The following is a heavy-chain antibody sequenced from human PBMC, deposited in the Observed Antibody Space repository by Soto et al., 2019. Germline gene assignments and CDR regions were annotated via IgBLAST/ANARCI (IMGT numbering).Heavy chain of an antibody. J-gene: IGHJ4*02. CDR2: IWYDGSNK. D-gene: IGHD2-2*01. CDR1: GFTFRSYG. CDR3: ARDLSNYCSSNSCSQEEGDY. Sequence: QVQLVESGGGVVQPGRSLRLSCAASGFTFRSYGMHWVRQAPGKGLEWVAVIWYDGSNKYYADSVKGRFTISRDNSKNTLYLQMNSLRAEDTAVYYCARDLSNYCSSNSCSQEEGDYWGQGTLVTVSS. V-gene: IGHV3-33*01.